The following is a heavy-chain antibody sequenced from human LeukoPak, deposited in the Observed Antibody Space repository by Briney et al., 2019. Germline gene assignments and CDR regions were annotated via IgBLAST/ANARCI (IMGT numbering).Heavy chain of an antibody. V-gene: IGHV3-21*01. CDR3: ARVTRGGYDGYFDY. J-gene: IGHJ4*02. CDR2: ITSTGSYM. Sequence: GGSLRLSCAASGFTFSSYSMNWVRQAPGKGLEWVSSITSTGSYMYYADSLKGRFTISRDNAKKSLYLQINSLRAEDTAVYYCARVTRGGYDGYFDYWGQGTLVTVSS. D-gene: IGHD5-12*01. CDR1: GFTFSSYS.